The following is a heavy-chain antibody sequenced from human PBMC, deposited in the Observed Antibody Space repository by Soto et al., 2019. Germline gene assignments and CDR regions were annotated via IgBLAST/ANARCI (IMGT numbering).Heavy chain of an antibody. CDR2: IYYSGRT. D-gene: IGHD2-15*01. Sequence: QVQLQESGPGLVKPSETLSLTCTVSGGSISSYYWSWIRQPPGKGLEWIGYIYYSGRTNYNPSLKSRVTISVDTSKNQFSLKLSSVTAADTAVYYCARVNCGGSCYSAFFYGMDVWGQGTTVTVSS. CDR1: GGSISSYY. J-gene: IGHJ6*02. CDR3: ARVNCGGSCYSAFFYGMDV. V-gene: IGHV4-59*01.